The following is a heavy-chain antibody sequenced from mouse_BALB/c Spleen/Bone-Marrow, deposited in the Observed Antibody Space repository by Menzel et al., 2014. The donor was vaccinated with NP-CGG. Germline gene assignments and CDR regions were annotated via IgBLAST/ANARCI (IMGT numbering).Heavy chain of an antibody. CDR1: GFTFSSYC. J-gene: IGHJ3*01. CDR3: ARAYDDSSYFAY. CDR2: IYAKGDTT. Sequence: EVMLEESGGGLVQPGGSLKLSCAASGFTFSSYCMSWVRQTADKRLELIATIYAKGDTTYHPDSVKGRFTISRDTVKNTMSLQMSSLNSKNAALYDYARAYDDSSYFAYWGQGTLVAVSA. V-gene: IGHV5-6-3*01. D-gene: IGHD2-13*01.